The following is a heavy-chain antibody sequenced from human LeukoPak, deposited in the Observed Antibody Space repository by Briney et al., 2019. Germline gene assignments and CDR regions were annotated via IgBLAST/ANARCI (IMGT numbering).Heavy chain of an antibody. J-gene: IGHJ5*02. CDR3: AREFPPGGDDYVWGSYRRLEESRFDP. CDR1: GFTFSSYW. CDR2: INSDGSST. V-gene: IGHV3-74*01. Sequence: PGGSLRLSCAASGFTFSSYWMHWVRQAPGKGLVWVSRINSDGSSTSYADSVKGRFTISRDNAKNTLYLQMNSLRAEDTAVYYCAREFPPGGDDYVWGSYRRLEESRFDPWGQGTLVTVSS. D-gene: IGHD3-16*02.